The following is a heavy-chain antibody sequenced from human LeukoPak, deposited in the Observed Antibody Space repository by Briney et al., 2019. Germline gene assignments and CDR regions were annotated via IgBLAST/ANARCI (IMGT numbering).Heavy chain of an antibody. J-gene: IGHJ3*02. CDR3: AREAYYDSSGYKVIAFDI. CDR1: GGSISSYY. Sequence: SETLSLTCTVSGGSISSYYWSWIRQPPGKGLEWIGYIYYSGSTNYNPSLKSRVTISVDTSKNQFSLTLSSVTAADTAVYYCAREAYYDSSGYKVIAFDIWGQGTMVTVSS. CDR2: IYYSGST. V-gene: IGHV4-59*01. D-gene: IGHD3-22*01.